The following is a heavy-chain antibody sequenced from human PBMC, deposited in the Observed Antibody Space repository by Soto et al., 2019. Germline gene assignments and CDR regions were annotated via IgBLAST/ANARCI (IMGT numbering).Heavy chain of an antibody. Sequence: EVQLVESGGGLVQPGGSLRLSCAASGFTVSSNYMSWVRQAPGKGLEWVSVIYSGGSTYYADSVKGRFTISRHNSKNTLYLQMNSLRAEDTAVYYCAREREDYGDYVGGRYFDYWGQGTLVTVSS. CDR3: AREREDYGDYVGGRYFDY. J-gene: IGHJ4*02. CDR1: GFTVSSNY. D-gene: IGHD4-17*01. V-gene: IGHV3-53*04. CDR2: IYSGGST.